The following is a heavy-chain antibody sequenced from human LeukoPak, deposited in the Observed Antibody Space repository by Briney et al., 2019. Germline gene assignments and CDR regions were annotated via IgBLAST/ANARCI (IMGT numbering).Heavy chain of an antibody. V-gene: IGHV3-73*01. Sequence: PGGSLNPSWPAPGFTLSGSAMPWFGQVPGKGLDWVAVIRSKANSYATAYAASVEGRFTISRDDSKNTAYLQMNSLKTEDTAVYYCTRPRLSQNSGYQIWFDPWGQGTLVTVSS. CDR1: GFTLSGSA. J-gene: IGHJ5*02. D-gene: IGHD5-12*01. CDR2: IRSKANSYAT. CDR3: TRPRLSQNSGYQIWFDP.